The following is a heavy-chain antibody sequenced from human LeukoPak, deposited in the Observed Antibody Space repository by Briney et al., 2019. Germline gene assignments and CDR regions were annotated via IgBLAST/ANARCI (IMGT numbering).Heavy chain of an antibody. D-gene: IGHD7-27*01. V-gene: IGHV6-1*01. CDR2: TYYRSGWYN. CDR1: GDSFSSKSAA. CDR3: SRELAWGPADY. J-gene: IGHJ4*02. Sequence: SQTLSLTCALSGDSFSSKSAAWHWIRQSPSRGLEWLGRTYYRSGWYNDYALSVKSRITINPDSSKNQVSLQLNSVTPEDTAVYYCSRELAWGPADYWGQGTLVTVSS.